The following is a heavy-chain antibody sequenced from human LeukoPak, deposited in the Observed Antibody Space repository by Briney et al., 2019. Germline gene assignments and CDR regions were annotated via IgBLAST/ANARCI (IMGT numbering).Heavy chain of an antibody. CDR2: THYSDST. CDR3: ARGAMTILDC. CDR1: GGSITSHY. V-gene: IGHV4-59*11. J-gene: IGHJ4*02. D-gene: IGHD4/OR15-4a*01. Sequence: PSETLSLTCTVSGGSITSHYWTWIRQPPGKGLEWIGYTHYSDSTNYNSPLRSRASISIDASKNQFSLRLNSVMAADTAVYYCARGAMTILDCWSRGTLVTVSS.